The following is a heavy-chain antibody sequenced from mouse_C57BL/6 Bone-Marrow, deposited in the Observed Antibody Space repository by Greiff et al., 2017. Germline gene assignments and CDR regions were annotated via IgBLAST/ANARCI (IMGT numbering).Heavy chain of an antibody. CDR1: GYTFTSYW. D-gene: IGHD1-1*01. V-gene: IGHV1-59*01. CDR3: ARLWWGTTVVPYYFDY. CDR2: IDPSDSYT. J-gene: IGHJ2*01. Sequence: QVQLKQPGAELVRPGTSVKLSCKASGYTFTSYWMHWVKQRPGQGLEWIGVIDPSDSYTNYNQKFKGKATLTVDTSSSTAYMQLSSLTSEDSAVYYCARLWWGTTVVPYYFDYWGQGTTLTVSS.